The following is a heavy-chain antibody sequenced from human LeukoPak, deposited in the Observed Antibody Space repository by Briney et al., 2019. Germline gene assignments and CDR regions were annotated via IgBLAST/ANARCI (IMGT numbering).Heavy chain of an antibody. CDR2: IYYSGST. CDR3: ASQETRYSIGSTES. V-gene: IGHV4-39*01. Sequence: PSETLSLTCTVSGGSISSRSYYWRSIRQPPGKGLESIGSIYYSGSTYYNPSLKSGVTRSTNTSRNRFSLKLISVTAANTAVNSGASQETRYSIGSTESWGQGTLVTVSS. CDR1: GGSISSRSYY. D-gene: IGHD4-11*01. J-gene: IGHJ4*02.